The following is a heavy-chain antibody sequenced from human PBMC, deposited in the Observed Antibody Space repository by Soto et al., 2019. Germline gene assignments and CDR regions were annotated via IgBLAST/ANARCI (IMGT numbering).Heavy chain of an antibody. J-gene: IGHJ2*01. Sequence: QVQLVQSGAEVKKPGSSVKVSCKASGGTFSNYPISWVRQAPGQGLEWTGGIIPIFGTVNYAQKFQGRVTITADESTSTAYMELSSLRSEDTAVYYCARGNHRWLQLWYFDLWGRGTLVTVSS. CDR2: IIPIFGTV. CDR3: ARGNHRWLQLWYFDL. D-gene: IGHD5-12*01. CDR1: GGTFSNYP. V-gene: IGHV1-69*12.